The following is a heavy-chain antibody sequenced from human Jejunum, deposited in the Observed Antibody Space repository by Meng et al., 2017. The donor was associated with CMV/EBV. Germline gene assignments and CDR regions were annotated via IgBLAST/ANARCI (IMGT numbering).Heavy chain of an antibody. CDR3: ATTSGSSY. J-gene: IGHJ4*02. CDR1: GLTFSTFW. D-gene: IGHD6-6*01. Sequence: LSCASSGLTFSTFWRSWFRQAPGKGLEWVAHIKQDGSEKYYVDSVKGRFTISRDNTENSLFLQMNTLRAEDTAVYYCATTSGSSYWGQGALVTVSS. V-gene: IGHV3-7*01. CDR2: IKQDGSEK.